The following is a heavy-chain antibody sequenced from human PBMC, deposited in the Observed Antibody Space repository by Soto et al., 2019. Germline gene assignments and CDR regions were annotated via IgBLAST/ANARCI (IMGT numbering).Heavy chain of an antibody. Sequence: GASVKVSCKASGYTFTGYCMHWVRQAPGQGLEWMGWVNPNNGGTNCAQKFQGRVTMTRDTSINTAYMELSRLRSDDTAVYYCARERNLVATINFDCWGQGTLVTVSS. CDR3: ARERNLVATINFDC. J-gene: IGHJ4*02. CDR2: VNPNNGGT. D-gene: IGHD5-12*01. V-gene: IGHV1-2*02. CDR1: GYTFTGYC.